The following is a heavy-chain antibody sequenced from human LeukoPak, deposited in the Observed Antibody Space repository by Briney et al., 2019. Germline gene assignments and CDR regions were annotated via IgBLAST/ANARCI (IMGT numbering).Heavy chain of an antibody. CDR2: IYTSGST. D-gene: IGHD1-1*01. CDR1: GGSISSYY. CDR3: ARESWNDWGYYYYYMDV. V-gene: IGHV4-4*07. J-gene: IGHJ6*03. Sequence: SETLSLTCTVSGGSISSYYWSWIRQPAGKGLEWIGRIYTSGSTNYNPSLKSRVTMSVDTSKNQFSLKLSSVTAADTAVYYRARESWNDWGYYYYYMDVWGKGTTVTVSS.